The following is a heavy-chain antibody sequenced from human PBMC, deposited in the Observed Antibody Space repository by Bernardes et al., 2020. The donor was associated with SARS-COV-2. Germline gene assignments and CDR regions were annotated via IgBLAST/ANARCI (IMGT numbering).Heavy chain of an antibody. J-gene: IGHJ6*02. D-gene: IGHD1-26*01. V-gene: IGHV3-11*01. CDR1: GFTLSDHY. CDR3: VRDIVGVSTPNV. Sequence: GGFLRPSRAASGFTLSDHYMSWSRPAPGKGLGWGSYITNSGGTIYYADSVKGRFTISRDNAKNSLYLQLNSLRAEDTAVYYCVRDIVGVSTPNVWGQGTTVIVSS. CDR2: ITNSGGTI.